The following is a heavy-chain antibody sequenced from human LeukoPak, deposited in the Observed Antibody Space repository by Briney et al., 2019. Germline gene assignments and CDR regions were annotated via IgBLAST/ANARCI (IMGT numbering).Heavy chain of an antibody. Sequence: GGSLRLSCAASGFIFSGYSMNWVRQAPGKGLEWVSSMGSSYIYYADSVKGRFTISRDNAKNSLYLQMNSLRAEDTAVYYCARVMTTVTKAFDYWGQGTLVTVSS. CDR3: ARVMTTVTKAFDY. D-gene: IGHD4-17*01. CDR1: GFIFSGYS. V-gene: IGHV3-21*01. J-gene: IGHJ4*02. CDR2: MGSSYI.